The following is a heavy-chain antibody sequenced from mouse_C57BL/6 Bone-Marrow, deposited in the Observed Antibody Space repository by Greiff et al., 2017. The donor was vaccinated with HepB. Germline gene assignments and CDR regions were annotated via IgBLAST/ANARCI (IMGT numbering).Heavy chain of an antibody. V-gene: IGHV1-82*01. J-gene: IGHJ3*01. Sequence: QVQLQQSGPELVKPGASVKISCKASGYAFSSSWMNWVKQRPGKGLEWIGRIYPGDGDTNYNGKFKGKATLTADESSSTAYMQLSSLTSEDSAVYFCASTGTTWFAYWGQGTLVTVSA. D-gene: IGHD4-1*02. CDR3: ASTGTTWFAY. CDR2: IYPGDGDT. CDR1: GYAFSSSW.